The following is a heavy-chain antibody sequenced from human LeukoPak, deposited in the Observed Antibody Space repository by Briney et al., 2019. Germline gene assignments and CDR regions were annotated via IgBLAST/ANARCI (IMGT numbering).Heavy chain of an antibody. CDR3: ARWAITMVRGVIDPSGDFGMDV. CDR2: IKEDGSEK. D-gene: IGHD3-10*01. J-gene: IGHJ6*04. Sequence: GGSLRLSCEASGFTFSSYGMSWVRQAPGKGLEWVADIKEDGSEKNYVDSVKGRFTISRDTTNTSLYLHMNSLRAEDTAVYYCARWAITMVRGVIDPSGDFGMDVWGKGTTVTVSS. V-gene: IGHV3-7*03. CDR1: GFTFSSYG.